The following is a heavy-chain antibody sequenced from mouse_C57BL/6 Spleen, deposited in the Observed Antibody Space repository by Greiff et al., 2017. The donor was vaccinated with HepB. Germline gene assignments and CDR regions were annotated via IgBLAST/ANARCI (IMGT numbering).Heavy chain of an antibody. Sequence: EVKLMESGGGLVKPGGSLKLSCAASGFTFSSYAMSWVRQTPEKRLEWVATISDGGSYTYYPDNVKGRFTISRDNAKNNLYLQMSHLKSEDTAMYYCARQLPGTYYFDYWGQVTPLTVSS. V-gene: IGHV5-4*03. D-gene: IGHD4-1*01. CDR1: GFTFSSYA. J-gene: IGHJ2*01. CDR2: ISDGGSYT. CDR3: ARQLPGTYYFDY.